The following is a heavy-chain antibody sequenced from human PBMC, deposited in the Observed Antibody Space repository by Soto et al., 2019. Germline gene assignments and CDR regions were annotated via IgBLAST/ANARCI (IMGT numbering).Heavy chain of an antibody. D-gene: IGHD6-13*01. Sequence: SETLSLTCTVSGGSISRGGYYWSWIRRHPGKGLEWIGHIYYSGSTSYNPSLKSRVSMSADTSKNQFSMKLTSVTAADTAVYFCASFPVLAAAGIRWFDSWGQGTLVTVS. V-gene: IGHV4-31*03. CDR3: ASFPVLAAAGIRWFDS. CDR1: GGSISRGGYY. J-gene: IGHJ5*01. CDR2: IYYSGST.